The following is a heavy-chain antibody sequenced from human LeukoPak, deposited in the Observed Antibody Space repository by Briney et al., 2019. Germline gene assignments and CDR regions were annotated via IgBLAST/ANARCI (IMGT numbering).Heavy chain of an antibody. CDR1: GFSFSNAW. V-gene: IGHV3-15*01. D-gene: IGHD3-10*01. Sequence: GGSLRLSCAASGFSFSNAWMSWVRQAPGKGLGWVGRIKSKTDGGTTDYAAPVKGRFTISRDDSKNTLYLQMNSLKTEDTAVYYCTTEVRFAANYYFDYWGQGTLVTVSS. CDR3: TTEVRFAANYYFDY. CDR2: IKSKTDGGTT. J-gene: IGHJ4*02.